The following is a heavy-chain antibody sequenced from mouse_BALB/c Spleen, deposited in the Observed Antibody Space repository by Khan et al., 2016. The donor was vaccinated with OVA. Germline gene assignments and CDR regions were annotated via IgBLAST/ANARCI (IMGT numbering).Heavy chain of an antibody. V-gene: IGHV5-4*02. J-gene: IGHJ3*01. D-gene: IGHD2-2*01. CDR2: ISDGGSYT. Sequence: EVELVESGGGLVKPGGSLKLSCAASGFTFSDYYMYWVRQTPEKRLEWVATISDGGSYTYYPDSVKGRFTISRDNAKNNLYLQMSSLKSEDTAMYYCARAGYVGFAYWGQGTLVTGSA. CDR3: ARAGYVGFAY. CDR1: GFTFSDYY.